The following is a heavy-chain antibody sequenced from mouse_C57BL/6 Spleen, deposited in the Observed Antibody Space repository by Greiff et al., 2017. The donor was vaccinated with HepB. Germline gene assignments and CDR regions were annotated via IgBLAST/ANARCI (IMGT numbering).Heavy chain of an antibody. CDR2: ISSGSSTI. J-gene: IGHJ2*01. Sequence: EVMLVESGGGLVKPGGSLKLSCAASGFTFSDYGMHWVRQAPEKGLEWVAYISSGSSTIYYADTVKGRFTISRDNAKNTLFLQMTSLRSEDTAMYYCARNSNYLYYFDYWGQGTTLTVSS. CDR1: GFTFSDYG. D-gene: IGHD2-5*01. V-gene: IGHV5-17*01. CDR3: ARNSNYLYYFDY.